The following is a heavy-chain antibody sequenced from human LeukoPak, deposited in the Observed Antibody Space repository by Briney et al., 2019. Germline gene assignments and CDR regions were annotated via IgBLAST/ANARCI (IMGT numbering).Heavy chain of an antibody. J-gene: IGHJ4*02. Sequence: GGSLRLSCAASGFTFSSYAMSWVRQAPGKGLEWVSSISSSSSYIYYADSVKGRFTISRDNAKNSLYLQMSSLRAEDTAIYYCARLYDILTGAFDYWGQGTLVTVSS. CDR2: ISSSSSYI. CDR1: GFTFSSYA. V-gene: IGHV3-21*01. D-gene: IGHD3-9*01. CDR3: ARLYDILTGAFDY.